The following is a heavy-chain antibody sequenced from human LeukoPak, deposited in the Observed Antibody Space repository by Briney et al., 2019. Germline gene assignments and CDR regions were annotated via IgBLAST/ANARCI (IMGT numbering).Heavy chain of an antibody. Sequence: ASVKVSCKASGYTFTGYYTHWVRQAPGQGLEWMGWINPNSGGTNYAQKFQGRVTMTRDTSISTAYMELSRLRSDDTAVYYCARGPPRYSSSSWDFDYWGQGTLVTVSS. CDR2: INPNSGGT. V-gene: IGHV1-2*02. CDR3: ARGPPRYSSSSWDFDY. CDR1: GYTFTGYY. D-gene: IGHD6-6*01. J-gene: IGHJ4*02.